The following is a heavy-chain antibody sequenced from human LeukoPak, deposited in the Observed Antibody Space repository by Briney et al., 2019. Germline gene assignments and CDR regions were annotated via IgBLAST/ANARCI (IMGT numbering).Heavy chain of an antibody. CDR2: IYTSGST. D-gene: IGHD6-19*01. CDR3: ARVAAVAGTGNWFDP. Sequence: SETLSLTCTVSGGSISSGSYYWSWIRQPAGRGLEWIGRIYTSGSTNYNPSLKSRVTISVDTSKNQFSLKLSSVTAADTAVYYCARVAAVAGTGNWFDPWGQGTLVTVSS. V-gene: IGHV4-61*02. CDR1: GGSISSGSYY. J-gene: IGHJ5*02.